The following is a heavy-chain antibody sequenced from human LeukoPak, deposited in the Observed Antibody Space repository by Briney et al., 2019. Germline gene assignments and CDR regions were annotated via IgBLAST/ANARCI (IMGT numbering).Heavy chain of an antibody. V-gene: IGHV4-31*03. D-gene: IGHD5-24*01. CDR1: GGSISSGGYY. CDR2: IYYSGST. Sequence: SETLSLTCTVSGGSISSGGYYWSWIRQHPGKGLEWIGYIYYSGSTYYNPSLKSRVTISVDTSKSQFSLKLSSVTAADTAVYYCARGLSGYNPWYFDLWGRGTLVTVSS. CDR3: ARGLSGYNPWYFDL. J-gene: IGHJ2*01.